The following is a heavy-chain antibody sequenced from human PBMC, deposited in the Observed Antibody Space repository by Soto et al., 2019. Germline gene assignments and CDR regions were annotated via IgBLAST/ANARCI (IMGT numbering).Heavy chain of an antibody. CDR2: IYYSGST. Sequence: PSETLSLTCTVSGGSISSYYWSWIRQPPGKGLEWIGYIYYSGSTNYNPSLKSRVTISVDTSKNQFSLKLSSVTAADTAVYYCARQYRSSSWSGGAGALDIWGQGTMVTVSS. V-gene: IGHV4-59*01. CDR1: GGSISSYY. D-gene: IGHD6-13*01. J-gene: IGHJ3*02. CDR3: ARQYRSSSWSGGAGALDI.